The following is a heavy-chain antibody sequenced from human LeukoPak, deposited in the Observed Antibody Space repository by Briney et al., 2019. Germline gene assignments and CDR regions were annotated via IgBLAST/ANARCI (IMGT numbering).Heavy chain of an antibody. J-gene: IGHJ3*02. CDR2: ISRTGSTI. CDR1: GFTFSDYY. D-gene: IGHD3-10*01. V-gene: IGHV3-11*01. CDR3: ARDEPYYGSGNRGAFDI. Sequence: GGSLRLSCAASGFTFSDYYMSWIRQAPGKGLEWVSYISRTGSTIYYTDSVKGRFTISRDNAKNSLYLQMNSLRAEDTAVYYCARDEPYYGSGNRGAFDIWGQGTMVTVSS.